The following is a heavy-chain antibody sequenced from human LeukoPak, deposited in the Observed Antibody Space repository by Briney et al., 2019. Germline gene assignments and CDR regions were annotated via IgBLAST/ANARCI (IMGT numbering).Heavy chain of an antibody. J-gene: IGHJ4*02. CDR2: INRNGGST. V-gene: IGHV3-20*04. D-gene: IGHD3-22*01. CDR3: ARDIFYYDSSGPGRYFDY. CDR1: GFTFDDYG. Sequence: PGGSLRLSCAASGFTFDDYGMSWVRQAPGKGLEWVSGINRNGGSTGYADSVKGRFTISRDNAKNSLYLQMNSLRAEDTALYYCARDIFYYDSSGPGRYFDYWGQGTLVTVSS.